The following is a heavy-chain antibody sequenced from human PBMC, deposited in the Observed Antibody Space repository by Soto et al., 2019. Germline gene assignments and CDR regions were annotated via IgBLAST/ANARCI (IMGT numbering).Heavy chain of an antibody. CDR2: IRFDGSNI. CDR1: ESIFRGHG. CDR3: VRDGVGATTFWGYLDY. D-gene: IGHD1-26*01. J-gene: IGHJ4*02. Sequence: QVLLVECGGGVVQPGRSLRLSCAASESIFRGHGMHWVRQAPGKGLEWVAIIRFDGSNINYADFVRGRFTISRDNFKNMLYLEMNSPRVEDTAVYYCVRDGVGATTFWGYLDYWGQRTLVTVSA. V-gene: IGHV3-33*01.